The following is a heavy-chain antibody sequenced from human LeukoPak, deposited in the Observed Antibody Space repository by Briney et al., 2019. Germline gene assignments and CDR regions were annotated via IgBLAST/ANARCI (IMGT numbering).Heavy chain of an antibody. CDR2: INAGNGNT. D-gene: IGHD5-12*01. CDR1: GYTFTSYA. Sequence: ASVKVSCKASGYTFTSYAMHWVRQAPGQRLEWMGWINAGNGNTKYSQKFQGRVTITRDTSASTAYMELSSLRSEDTAVYYCARVLSTYSGYDYVSRHFDYWGQGTLVTVSS. V-gene: IGHV1-3*01. CDR3: ARVLSTYSGYDYVSRHFDY. J-gene: IGHJ4*02.